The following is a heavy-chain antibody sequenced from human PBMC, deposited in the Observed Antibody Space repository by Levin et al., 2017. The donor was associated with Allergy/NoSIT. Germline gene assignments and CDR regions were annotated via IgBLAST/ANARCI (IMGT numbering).Heavy chain of an antibody. CDR3: ARQEYGSASPRRPFDG. CDR2: IYYTGST. Sequence: SETLSLTCTVSGGSISSYYWSWIRQPPGKGLEWIGYIYYTGSTNYNPSLKSRVTISVDTSKNQFSLKLSSVTAADAAVYYCARQEYGSASPRRPFDGWGQGTVVTVSA. D-gene: IGHD6-19*01. J-gene: IGHJ3*01. V-gene: IGHV4-59*08. CDR1: GGSISSYY.